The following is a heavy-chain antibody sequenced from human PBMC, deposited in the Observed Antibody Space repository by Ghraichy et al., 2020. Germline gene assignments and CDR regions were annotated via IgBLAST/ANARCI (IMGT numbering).Heavy chain of an antibody. Sequence: GGSLRLSCAASGFTFSNFNFHWLRQAPGKGLEWVAVISSDSTTKYYADSVRGRFTVSRDNSDNTLNLQMNSLRPEDTAVYYCARDSCGGCRSFDYWGQGTLLTVSS. CDR3: ARDSCGGCRSFDY. J-gene: IGHJ4*02. CDR1: GFTFSNFN. D-gene: IGHD2-21*01. CDR2: ISSDSTTK. V-gene: IGHV3-30*04.